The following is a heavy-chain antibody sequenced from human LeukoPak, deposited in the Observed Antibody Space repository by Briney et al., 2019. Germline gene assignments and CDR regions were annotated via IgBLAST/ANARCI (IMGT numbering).Heavy chain of an antibody. D-gene: IGHD2-2*02. CDR2: IYYSGST. V-gene: IGHV4-59*01. CDR1: GGSISSYY. J-gene: IGHJ4*02. CDR3: ARSAYCSSTSCYTHFDY. Sequence: SETLSLTCTVSGGSISSYYWSWIRQPPGKGLEWIWYIYYSGSTNYNPSLKSRVTISVDTSKNQFSLKLSSVTAADTAVYYCARSAYCSSTSCYTHFDYWGQGTLVTVSS.